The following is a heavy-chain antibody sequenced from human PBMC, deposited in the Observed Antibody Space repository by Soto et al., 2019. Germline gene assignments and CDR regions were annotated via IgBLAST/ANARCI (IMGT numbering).Heavy chain of an antibody. D-gene: IGHD5-12*01. CDR1: GYTFTNYA. Sequence: QVQLVQSGAEEKKPGASVKVSCKASGYTFTNYAMHWVRQAPGQRLEWMGWINAGNGNTKYSQKFQGRVTITRDTSASPAYMELSSLRSEDTAVYYCARVSGYYFLDYWGQGTLVTVSS. V-gene: IGHV1-3*05. J-gene: IGHJ4*02. CDR2: INAGNGNT. CDR3: ARVSGYYFLDY.